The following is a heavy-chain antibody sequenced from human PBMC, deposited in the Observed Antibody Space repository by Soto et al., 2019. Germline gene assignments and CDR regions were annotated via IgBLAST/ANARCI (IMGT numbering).Heavy chain of an antibody. D-gene: IGHD6-6*01. Sequence: GGPLTPSCAASGFNISSYAVSWVSKAQGEGLEWVSAISSSSSYTNYADSVKGRFTISRDNAKNSLYLQMNSLRAEDTAVYYCARDSLSYSSSNAYNGFGPWGQRTRVPVSS. CDR1: GFNISSYA. CDR3: ARDSLSYSSSNAYNGFGP. CDR2: ISSSSSYT. J-gene: IGHJ5*02. V-gene: IGHV3-21*01.